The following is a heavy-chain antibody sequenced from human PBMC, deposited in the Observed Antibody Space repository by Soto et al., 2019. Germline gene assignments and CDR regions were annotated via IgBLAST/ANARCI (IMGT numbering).Heavy chain of an antibody. J-gene: IGHJ4*02. V-gene: IGHV4-34*01. CDR2: INHSGRT. CDR1: GGSFSGYY. Sequence: SETLSLTCAVYGGSFSGYYWSWIRQPPGKGLEWIGEINHSGRTNYNTSLKSRVNISLDTSKNQFSLKLSSVPAADTAVYYCASPNLAPGPHFDYWGQGTLVTVSS. CDR3: ASPNLAPGPHFDY. D-gene: IGHD7-27*01.